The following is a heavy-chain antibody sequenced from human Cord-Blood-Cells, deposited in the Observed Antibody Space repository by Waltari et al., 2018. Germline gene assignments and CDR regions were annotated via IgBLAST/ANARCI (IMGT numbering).Heavy chain of an antibody. CDR2: IKQDGSEK. CDR1: GFTFSSYW. V-gene: IGHV3-7*01. CDR3: ARGGKLGRGAFDI. J-gene: IGHJ3*02. Sequence: EVQLVESGGGLVQPGGSLRLSCAASGFTFSSYWMSWVRQAPGKGLEWVANIKQDGSEKYYVDSVKGRFTISRDNAKNSLYLQMNSLRAEDTAVYYCARGGKLGRGAFDIWGQGTMVTVSS. D-gene: IGHD7-27*01.